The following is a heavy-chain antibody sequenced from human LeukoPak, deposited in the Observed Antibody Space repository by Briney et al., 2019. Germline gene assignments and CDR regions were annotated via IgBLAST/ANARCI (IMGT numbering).Heavy chain of an antibody. D-gene: IGHD2-2*01. J-gene: IGHJ3*02. V-gene: IGHV4-59*01. CDR2: IYYSGST. CDR3: AREREYCSSTSCYLSAFDI. CDR1: GGSISSYY. Sequence: PSETLSLTCSVSGGSISSYYWSWIRQPPGKGQEWIGYIYYSGSTNYNPSLKSRVTISVDTSKNQFSLKLSSVTAADTAVYYCAREREYCSSTSCYLSAFDIWGQGTMVTVSS.